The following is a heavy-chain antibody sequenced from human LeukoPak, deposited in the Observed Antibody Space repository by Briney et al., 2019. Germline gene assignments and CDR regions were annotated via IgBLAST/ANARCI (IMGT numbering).Heavy chain of an antibody. CDR3: AREALSIVGATIDDFDI. J-gene: IGHJ3*02. CDR2: INPNSGGT. CDR1: GYTFTGYY. D-gene: IGHD1-26*01. V-gene: IGHV1-2*02. Sequence: GASVKVSCKASGYTFTGYYMHWVRQAPGQGLEWMGWINPNSGGTNYAQKFQGRVTMTRDTSISTAYMELSRLRSDDTAVYYCAREALSIVGATIDDFDIWGQGTMVTVSS.